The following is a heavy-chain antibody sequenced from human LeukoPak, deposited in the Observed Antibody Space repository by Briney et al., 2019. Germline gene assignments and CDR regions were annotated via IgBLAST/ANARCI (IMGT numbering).Heavy chain of an antibody. CDR1: GFTFSSYA. CDR2: ISGSGGST. J-gene: IGHJ5*02. Sequence: GGSLRLSCAASGFTFSSYAMSWVRQAPGRGLDWVSAISGSGGSTYYADSVKGRFTISRDNSKNTLYLQMNSLRAEDTAVYYCAKDLFTSSWYFGWFDPWGQGTLVTVSS. V-gene: IGHV3-23*01. D-gene: IGHD6-13*01. CDR3: AKDLFTSSWYFGWFDP.